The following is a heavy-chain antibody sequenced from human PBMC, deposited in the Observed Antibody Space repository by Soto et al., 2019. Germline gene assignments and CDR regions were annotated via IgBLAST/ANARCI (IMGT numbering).Heavy chain of an antibody. J-gene: IGHJ4*02. V-gene: IGHV3-30*18. Sequence: QVQLVESGGGVVQPGRSLRLSCAASGLTLSSYGMHWVRQAPGKGLEWVAVISYDGSNKYYADSVKGRFTISRDNSKNTLYLQMNSLRAEDTAVYYCAKDWSVAGYFDYWGQGTLVTVSS. CDR3: AKDWSVAGYFDY. CDR2: ISYDGSNK. D-gene: IGHD6-19*01. CDR1: GLTLSSYG.